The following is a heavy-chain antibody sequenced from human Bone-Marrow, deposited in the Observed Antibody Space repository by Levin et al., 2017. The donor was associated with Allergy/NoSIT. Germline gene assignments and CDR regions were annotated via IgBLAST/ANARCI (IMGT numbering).Heavy chain of an antibody. CDR1: GFSFSGYS. J-gene: IGHJ4*02. V-gene: IGHV3-48*04. CDR2: ISSSSSTI. D-gene: IGHD3-9*01. Sequence: GGSLRLSCADSGFSFSGYSMSWVRQAPGKGLEWVSYISSSSSTIDYADSVKGRFTISRDNAKNSLYLQMNSLRAEDTAVYYCARFWGYDILTAYRYWGQGALVTVSS. CDR3: ARFWGYDILTAYRY.